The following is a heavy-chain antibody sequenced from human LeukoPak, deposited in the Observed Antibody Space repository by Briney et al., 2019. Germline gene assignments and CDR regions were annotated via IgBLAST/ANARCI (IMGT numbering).Heavy chain of an antibody. Sequence: GGSLRLSCAASGFTFSTYGMHWVRQAPGKGLEWVAFIWYDGSNKYYADSVKGRFTISRDNSKNTLYLQMNSLRAEDTAVYYCAKHALVWPGGWFDPWGQGTLVTVSS. CDR1: GFTFSTYG. CDR3: AKHALVWPGGWFDP. CDR2: IWYDGSNK. J-gene: IGHJ5*02. V-gene: IGHV3-30*02. D-gene: IGHD5/OR15-5a*01.